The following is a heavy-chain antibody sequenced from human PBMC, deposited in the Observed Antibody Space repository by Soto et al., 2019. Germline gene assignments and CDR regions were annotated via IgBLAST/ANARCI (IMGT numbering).Heavy chain of an antibody. CDR2: ISSSSSYI. V-gene: IGHV3-21*01. CDR1: GFTFSSYS. J-gene: IGHJ4*02. Sequence: GGSLRLSCAASGFTFSSYSMNWVRQAPGKGLEWVSSISSSSSYIYYADSVKGRFTISRDNAKNSLYLQMNSLRAEDTAVYYCARGDVVVVAALVYFDYWGQGTLVTVSS. CDR3: ARGDVVVVAALVYFDY. D-gene: IGHD2-15*01.